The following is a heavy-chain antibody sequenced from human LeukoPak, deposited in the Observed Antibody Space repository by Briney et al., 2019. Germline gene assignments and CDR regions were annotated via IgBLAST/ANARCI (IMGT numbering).Heavy chain of an antibody. D-gene: IGHD4-17*01. J-gene: IGHJ4*02. CDR3: AKDDLYGKFDY. CDR1: GFSFSTYG. CDR2: ITSSGGST. Sequence: GGCLRLSCAASGFSFSTYGMSWVRQAPGKGLEWVSAITSSGGSTYYADSVKGRFTISRDNSKHTMYLQMNSLRAEDTAVYYCAKDDLYGKFDYWGQGTLATVSS. V-gene: IGHV3-23*01.